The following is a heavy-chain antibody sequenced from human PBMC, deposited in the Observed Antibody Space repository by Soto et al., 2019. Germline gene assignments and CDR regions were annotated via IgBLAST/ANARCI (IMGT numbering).Heavy chain of an antibody. CDR3: ARQGVGPLHGLVDV. CDR2: VHHSWGS. Sequence: QVQLQESGPGLVKPSETLSLSCTVSGGSISSYYWSWFRQSPGKRMEWIGYVHHSWGSSYNPSLQSRVAIALDTPKSQCAQKVTPVTATDTAVDYCARQGVGPLHGLVDVWGQGTTVTVSS. J-gene: IGHJ6*02. CDR1: GGSISSYY. D-gene: IGHD1-26*01. V-gene: IGHV4-59*08.